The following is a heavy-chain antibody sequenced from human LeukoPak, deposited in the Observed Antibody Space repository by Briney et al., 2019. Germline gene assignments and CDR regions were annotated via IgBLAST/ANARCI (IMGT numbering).Heavy chain of an antibody. CDR1: GLTFSNYW. J-gene: IGHJ4*02. V-gene: IGHV3-7*01. CDR3: ARELQHSADC. D-gene: IGHD2-15*01. CDR2: IKEDGSEK. Sequence: RPGGSLRLSCAASGLTFSNYWMSWVRQAPGKGLEWVANIKEDGSEKYYVDSVKGRFTISRDNAKNSLYLQMSSLRVEDTAVYYCARELQHSADCWGQGTLVTVSS.